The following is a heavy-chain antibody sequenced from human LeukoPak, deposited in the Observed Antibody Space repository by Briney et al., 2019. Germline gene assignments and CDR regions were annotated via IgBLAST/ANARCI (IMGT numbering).Heavy chain of an antibody. Sequence: PGGSLRLSCAASGFTFDDYAMHWVRQAPGKGLEWVSGISWNSGSIGYADSVKGRFTISRDNAKNSLYLQMNSLRAEDTAVYYCARDFNWFDPWGQGTLVTVSS. CDR3: ARDFNWFDP. V-gene: IGHV3-9*01. CDR1: GFTFDDYA. J-gene: IGHJ5*02. CDR2: ISWNSGSI.